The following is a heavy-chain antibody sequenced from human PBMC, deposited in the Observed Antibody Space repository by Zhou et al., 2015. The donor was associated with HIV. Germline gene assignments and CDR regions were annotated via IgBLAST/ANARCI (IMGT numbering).Heavy chain of an antibody. J-gene: IGHJ6*01. CDR2: INCSGGAT. V-gene: IGHV1-46*01. D-gene: IGHD2-2*01. CDR3: ARDSPIVGVPTTNYYYGMDV. CDR1: GYTFTSYI. Sequence: QVQLVQSGAEVKKPGASVRISCKSSGYTFTSYIMHWLRHAPGQGLEWMGIINCSGGATTYAQKFQGRVTMTRDTSSSTVYMDLNSLTSDDTAVYYCARDSPIVGVPTTNYYYGMDVWARDHGHRLL.